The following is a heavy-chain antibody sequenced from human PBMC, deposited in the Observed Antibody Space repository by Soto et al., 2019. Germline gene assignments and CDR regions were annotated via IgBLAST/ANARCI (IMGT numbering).Heavy chain of an antibody. CDR2: ISAYNGNT. D-gene: IGHD4-17*01. Sequence: ASVQVSCKASGYTFTSYYMHWVRQAPGQGLEWMGWISAYNGNTNYAQKLQGRVTMTTDTSTSTAYMELRSLRSDDTAVYYCAREATTVTYGYWGQGTLVTVSS. J-gene: IGHJ4*02. CDR3: AREATTVTYGY. CDR1: GYTFTSYY. V-gene: IGHV1-18*04.